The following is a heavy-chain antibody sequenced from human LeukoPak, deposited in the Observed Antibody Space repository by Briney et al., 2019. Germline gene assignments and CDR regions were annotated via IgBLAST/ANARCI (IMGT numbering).Heavy chain of an antibody. CDR1: GLTFSSSW. V-gene: IGHV3-30*03. Sequence: GGSLRLSCAVSGLTFSSSWMDWVRQAPGQGLEWVAVISYEGSNKYYADSVKGRFTISRDDSKNTVYLQMNRLRADDTAVYYCARDQLAFSGYDTLFDYWGQGALVTVSS. J-gene: IGHJ4*02. CDR2: ISYEGSNK. D-gene: IGHD5-12*01. CDR3: ARDQLAFSGYDTLFDY.